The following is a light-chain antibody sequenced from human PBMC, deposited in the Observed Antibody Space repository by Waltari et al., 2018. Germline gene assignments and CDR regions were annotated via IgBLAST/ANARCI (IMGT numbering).Light chain of an antibody. CDR2: EVT. J-gene: IGLJ1*01. V-gene: IGLV2-14*01. CDR1: NSDVGSYNF. CDR3: SSYTTSRTYV. Sequence: QSALTQPASVSGSPGQSITISCTGTNSDVGSYNFVSWYQQHPGEAPQLIIFEVTNRPSGVSHRFSGSKSGNTASLIISGLQGEDEADYYCSSYTTSRTYVFGTGTKVTVL.